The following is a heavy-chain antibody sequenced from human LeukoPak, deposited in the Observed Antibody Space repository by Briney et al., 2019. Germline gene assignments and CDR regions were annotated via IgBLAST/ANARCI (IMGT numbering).Heavy chain of an antibody. CDR3: ARASIPATFFDY. CDR1: GFTFSSYA. CDR2: IKQDGSEK. J-gene: IGHJ4*02. V-gene: IGHV3-7*01. Sequence: GGSLRLSCAASGFTFSSYAMRWVRQAPGKGLEWVANIKQDGSEKDYVDSVTGRFTISRDNVKNSLYLQMNSLRVEDTAVYYCARASIPATFFDYWGQGILVTVSS. D-gene: IGHD2-15*01.